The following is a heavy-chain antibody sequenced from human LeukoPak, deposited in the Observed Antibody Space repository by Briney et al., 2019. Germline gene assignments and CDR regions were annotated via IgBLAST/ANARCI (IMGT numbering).Heavy chain of an antibody. CDR2: IIPIFATA. D-gene: IGHD3-22*01. J-gene: IGHJ4*02. CDR1: GGTFSSYA. CDR3: ARGPITTRSHFDY. V-gene: IGHV1-69*01. Sequence: SVNVSCKAYGGTFSSYAISWVRQAPGQGLEWMGGIIPIFATANYAQKFQGRVTITADESTSTAYMELSSLRSEDTAVYYCARGPITTRSHFDYWGQGTLVTVSS.